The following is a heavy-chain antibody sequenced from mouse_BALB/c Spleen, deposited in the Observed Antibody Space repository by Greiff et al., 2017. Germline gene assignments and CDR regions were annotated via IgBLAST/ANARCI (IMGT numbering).Heavy chain of an antibody. J-gene: IGHJ4*01. D-gene: IGHD1-2*01. CDR3: AKGTTALSYAMDY. Sequence: LQESGPGLVAPSQSLSITCTVSGFSLTSYGVSWVRQPPGKGLEWLGVICGDGGTTYHSALISRLTISKDNSKSQVFLKLNRLQTDDTATYYCAKGTTALSYAMDYGGQGTSVTVSS. CDR2: ICGDGGT. V-gene: IGHV2-3*01. CDR1: GFSLTSYG.